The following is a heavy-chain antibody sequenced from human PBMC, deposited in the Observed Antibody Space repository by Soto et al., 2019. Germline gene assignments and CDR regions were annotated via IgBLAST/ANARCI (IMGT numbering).Heavy chain of an antibody. J-gene: IGHJ4*02. CDR2: LYWDDGK. V-gene: IGHV2-5*02. Sequence: QITLKESGPTRVKPTQTLTLTCTLSGFSLSTTRVGVGWIRRPPGEALEWLALLYWDDGKLYSPSLKRRLTITKDTSKNQVVLTLTNMDPVDTATYYCAHSKTSGMRYYFDYWGQGTLVTVSS. CDR1: GFSLSTTRVG. CDR3: AHSKTSGMRYYFDY.